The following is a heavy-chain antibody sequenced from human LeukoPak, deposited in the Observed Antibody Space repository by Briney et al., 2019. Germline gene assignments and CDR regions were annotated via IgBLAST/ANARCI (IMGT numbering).Heavy chain of an antibody. CDR2: INDSGTT. D-gene: IGHD1-26*01. V-gene: IGHV4-34*01. J-gene: IGHJ4*02. Sequence: PSETLSLTCAVYGGSFGGYFWTWIRQPPGKGPEWIGEINDSGTTNYNPSLKSRVTISLDTSKNQFSLNLRFVTAADTAVYYCARDRDGSHEYWGQGTLVTVSS. CDR1: GGSFGGYF. CDR3: ARDRDGSHEY.